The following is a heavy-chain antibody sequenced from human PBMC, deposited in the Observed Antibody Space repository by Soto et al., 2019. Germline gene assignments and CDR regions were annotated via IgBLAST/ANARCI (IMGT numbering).Heavy chain of an antibody. D-gene: IGHD2-2*02. CDR3: ARDLRYCSSTSCYTNYYYYGMDV. CDR2: IYYTGTT. CDR1: GGSISSYY. Sequence: PSETLSLTCTVSGGSISSYYWSWIRQPPGKGLEWIGYIYYTGTTNYNPSLKSRVTISVDTSKNQFSLKLSSVTAADTAVYYCARDLRYCSSTSCYTNYYYYGMDVWGQGTTVTVSS. J-gene: IGHJ6*02. V-gene: IGHV4-59*12.